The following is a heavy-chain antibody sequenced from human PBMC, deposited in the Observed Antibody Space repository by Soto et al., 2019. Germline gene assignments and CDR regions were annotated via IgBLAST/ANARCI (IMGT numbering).Heavy chain of an antibody. J-gene: IGHJ1*01. CDR3: TTEEVTALPFYY. Sequence: EVQLVESGGGLVKPGVSLRLSCAASGFTFNNAGMSWVRQGPGKGLEWVGRIKSKTDGGTTDYAAPVKGRFTISRDDSKGILYLQMNTLTSEDTAVYYCTTEEVTALPFYYCGQGTLVTVSS. V-gene: IGHV3-15*01. CDR2: IKSKTDGGTT. D-gene: IGHD2-21*02. CDR1: GFTFNNAG.